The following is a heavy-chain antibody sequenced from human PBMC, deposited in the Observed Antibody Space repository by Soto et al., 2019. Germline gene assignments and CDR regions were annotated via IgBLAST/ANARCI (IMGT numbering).Heavy chain of an antibody. CDR3: ARMSPYNSGRFYFDY. D-gene: IGHD6-19*01. Sequence: SETLSLTCTVSGGSISSSSYYWGWIRQPPGKGLERIGSIYYSGSTYYNPSLKSRVTISVDTSKNQFSLKLSSVTAADTAVYYCARMSPYNSGRFYFDYWGQGTLVTVSS. CDR2: IYYSGST. V-gene: IGHV4-39*01. CDR1: GGSISSSSYY. J-gene: IGHJ4*02.